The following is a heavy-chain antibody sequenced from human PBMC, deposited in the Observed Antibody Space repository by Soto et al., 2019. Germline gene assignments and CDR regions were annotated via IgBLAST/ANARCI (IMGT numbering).Heavy chain of an antibody. Sequence: QVQLVESGGGVVQPGRSLRLSCAASGFTFSSYGMHWVRQAPGKGLEWVAVISYDGSNKYYADSVKGRFTISRDNSKNTLYLQMNSLRAEDTAVYYCAKESSRSWYGFDPWGQGTLVTVSS. CDR2: ISYDGSNK. CDR3: AKESSRSWYGFDP. V-gene: IGHV3-30*18. CDR1: GFTFSSYG. J-gene: IGHJ5*02. D-gene: IGHD6-13*01.